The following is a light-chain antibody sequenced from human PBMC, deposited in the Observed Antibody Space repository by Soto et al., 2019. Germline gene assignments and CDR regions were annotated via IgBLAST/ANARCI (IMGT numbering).Light chain of an antibody. CDR1: QSLVHRNGNDF. V-gene: IGKV2-28*01. CDR2: WGS. Sequence: DIVMTQSPLSLSVTPGEPASISCRSSQSLVHRNGNDFFDWYLQKPGQSPQLLIYWGSIRASGVPDRFSGSGSGTDFTLRITRVEAEDVVVYYCMQALQTPYTFGQGTKVDIK. J-gene: IGKJ2*01. CDR3: MQALQTPYT.